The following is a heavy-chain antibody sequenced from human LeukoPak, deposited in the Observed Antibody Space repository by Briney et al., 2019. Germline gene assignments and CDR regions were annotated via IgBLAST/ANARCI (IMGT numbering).Heavy chain of an antibody. Sequence: PGVSLRLSCGASGFTFSTYAMTWVRQAPGKGLEWVSAISATGGSPYYADSVKGRFTISRDNSKNTLYLQMNSLRAEDTAVYYCAKGKVSAFLNWFDPWGQGTLVTVSS. CDR1: GFTFSTYA. CDR3: AKGKVSAFLNWFDP. D-gene: IGHD3-3*01. J-gene: IGHJ5*02. CDR2: ISATGGSP. V-gene: IGHV3-23*01.